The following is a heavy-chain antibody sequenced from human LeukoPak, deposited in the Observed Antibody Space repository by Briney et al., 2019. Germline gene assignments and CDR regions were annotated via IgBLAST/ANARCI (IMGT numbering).Heavy chain of an antibody. CDR1: GFXFSTYS. CDR2: ISSSSNYI. Sequence: PGGSLRLSCAASGFXFSTYSMNWVRQAPGKGLEWVSCISSSSNYIYYADSVKGRFTISRDNAKNSLYLQMNSLRAEDTAVYYCARDLYGSGIVIDYWGQGTLVTVSS. V-gene: IGHV3-21*01. J-gene: IGHJ4*02. D-gene: IGHD3-10*01. CDR3: ARDLYGSGIVIDY.